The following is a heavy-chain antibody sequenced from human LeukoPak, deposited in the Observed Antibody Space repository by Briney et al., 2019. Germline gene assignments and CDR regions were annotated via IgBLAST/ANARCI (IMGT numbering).Heavy chain of an antibody. CDR3: AREGGPTVTPY. J-gene: IGHJ4*02. Sequence: PSETLSLTCTVSGGSISSYYWSWIRQPPGKGLEWIGYIYYSGSTNYNPSLKSRVTISVDTSKNQFSLKLSSVTAADTAVYYCAREGGPTVTPYWGQGTLVTVSS. CDR2: IYYSGST. CDR1: GGSISSYY. V-gene: IGHV4-59*01. D-gene: IGHD4-17*01.